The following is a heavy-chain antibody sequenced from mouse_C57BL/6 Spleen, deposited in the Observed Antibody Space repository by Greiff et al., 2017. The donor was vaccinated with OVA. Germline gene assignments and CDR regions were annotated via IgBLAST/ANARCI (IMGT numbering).Heavy chain of an antibody. CDR3: ARGGDYYGSSFYAMDY. Sequence: EVKVVESGPGMVKPSQSLSLTCTVTGYSITSGYDWHWIRHFPGNKLEWMGYISYSGSTNYNPSLKSRISITHDTSKNHFFLKLNSVTTEDTATYYCARGGDYYGSSFYAMDYWGQGTSVTVSS. CDR1: GYSITSGYD. D-gene: IGHD1-1*01. CDR2: ISYSGST. V-gene: IGHV3-1*01. J-gene: IGHJ4*01.